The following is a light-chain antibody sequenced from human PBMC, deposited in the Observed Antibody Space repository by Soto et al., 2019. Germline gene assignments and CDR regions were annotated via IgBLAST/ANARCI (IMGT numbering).Light chain of an antibody. CDR1: QTISSN. Sequence: EIVMTQSPATLSVSPGDSATLSCRASQTISSNLAWYQQRPGQAPRLLIHGASTRATGVPSRFSGSGSGKEFTLTISSLQSEDFAVYYCQQYHNWPPQYTFGQGTKLQIK. CDR2: GAS. CDR3: QQYHNWPPQYT. J-gene: IGKJ2*01. V-gene: IGKV3-15*01.